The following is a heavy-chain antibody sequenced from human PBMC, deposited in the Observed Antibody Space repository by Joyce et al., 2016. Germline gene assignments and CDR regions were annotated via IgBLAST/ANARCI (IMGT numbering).Heavy chain of an antibody. V-gene: IGHV7-4-1*02. CDR2: INTHHANP. Sequence: QVQVVQSGSELKKPGASVKLSCKASGYAFTDYAINWVRQAPGHGLEWMGWINTHHANPTYAQGFTGLFVFSLDTSVSTAYLQISSLKAEDTAIYYCTRDGGTTVVDTYFDYWGQGTLVTVSS. J-gene: IGHJ4*02. CDR3: TRDGGTTVVDTYFDY. D-gene: IGHD4-11*01. CDR1: GYAFTDYA.